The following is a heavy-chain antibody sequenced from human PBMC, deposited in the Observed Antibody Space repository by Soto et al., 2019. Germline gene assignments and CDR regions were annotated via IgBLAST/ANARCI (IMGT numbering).Heavy chain of an antibody. CDR1: GFTFGTYV. V-gene: IGHV3-23*01. J-gene: IGHJ4*02. D-gene: IGHD1-1*01. CDR3: ASRLIAPGTIATGTRYFDS. CDR2: IIGSTGST. Sequence: HPGGSLRLSCAASGFTFGTYVMSWVRQAPGKGLDWVSTIIGSTGSTYYADSVKGRFTISRDISKSTLYLQINSLRVDDTAVYYCASRLIAPGTIATGTRYFDSWGQGTLVTVSS.